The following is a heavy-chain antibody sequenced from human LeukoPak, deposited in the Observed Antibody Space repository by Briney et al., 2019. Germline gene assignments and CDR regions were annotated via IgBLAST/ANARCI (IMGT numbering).Heavy chain of an antibody. CDR2: IYYSGST. CDR1: GGSISSSSYY. CDR3: ARGPGSHYYYYGMDV. J-gene: IGHJ6*02. D-gene: IGHD3-10*01. Sequence: SETLSLTCAVSGGSISSSSYYWGWIRQPPGKGLEWIGSIYYSGSTNYNPSLKSRVTISVDTSKNQFSLKLSSVTAADTAVYYCARGPGSHYYYYGMDVWGQGTTVTVSS. V-gene: IGHV4-39*07.